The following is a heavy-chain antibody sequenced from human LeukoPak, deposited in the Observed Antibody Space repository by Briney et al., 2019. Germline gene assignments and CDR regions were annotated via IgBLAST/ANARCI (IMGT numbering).Heavy chain of an antibody. V-gene: IGHV3-30*14. CDR1: GFTFSGYA. J-gene: IGHJ4*02. Sequence: GGSLRLSCAASGFTFSGYAMHWVRQAPGKGLEWVAVISYDGSNKYYADSVKGRFTISRDNSKNTLYLQMNNLRVEDTAVYFCARGINGHEDNYWGQGTLVTVSS. CDR2: ISYDGSNK. D-gene: IGHD2-15*01. CDR3: ARGINGHEDNY.